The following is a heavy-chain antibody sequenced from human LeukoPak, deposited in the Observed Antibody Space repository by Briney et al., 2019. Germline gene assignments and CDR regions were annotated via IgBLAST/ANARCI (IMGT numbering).Heavy chain of an antibody. J-gene: IGHJ4*02. CDR2: ISASGGRT. Sequence: PGGSLRLSCAASGFTFTNYAMRWVRQAPGKGLEWVSAISASGGRTYSADSVKGRCTIYRDNSKNTLYVQMNRQRAEDRAVYYFARGGDSSYYDDYWGQGTLVTVSS. D-gene: IGHD3-22*01. CDR1: GFTFTNYA. V-gene: IGHV3-23*01. CDR3: ARGGDSSYYDDY.